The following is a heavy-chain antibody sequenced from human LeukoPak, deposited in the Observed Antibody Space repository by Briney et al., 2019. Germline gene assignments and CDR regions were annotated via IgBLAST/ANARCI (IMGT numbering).Heavy chain of an antibody. V-gene: IGHV3-23*01. D-gene: IGHD4-17*01. CDR1: GFTFINYA. J-gene: IGHJ3*01. Sequence: PGGSLRLSCAVSGFTFINYAMSWVRQAPGKGLEWVAAITGSGAGTYYADSVKGRFTVSRDNSKSTLYLQMNSLRPEDTAVYYCAKDPSGDYIGAFDFWGQGTMVTVSS. CDR3: AKDPSGDYIGAFDF. CDR2: ITGSGAGT.